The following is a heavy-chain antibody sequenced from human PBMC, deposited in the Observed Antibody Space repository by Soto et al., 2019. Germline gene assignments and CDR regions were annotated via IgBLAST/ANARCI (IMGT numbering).Heavy chain of an antibody. CDR2: ISAYNGNT. J-gene: IGHJ4*02. CDR3: ARDLPPVDY. V-gene: IGHV1-18*01. CDR1: GYTFSSYF. Sequence: QVQLVQSGAEVKKPGASVKVSCKASGYTFSSYFISCVRQAPGQGLEWMGWISAYNGNTNYAQNLQGRVTMTTDTSTSTDYMELRSLRSDDTAVYYCARDLPPVDYWGQGTLVTVSS.